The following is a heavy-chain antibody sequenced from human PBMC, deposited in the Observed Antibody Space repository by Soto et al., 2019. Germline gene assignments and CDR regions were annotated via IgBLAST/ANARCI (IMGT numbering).Heavy chain of an antibody. V-gene: IGHV3-33*01. CDR1: GFTFSSYG. CDR2: IWYDGSNK. D-gene: IGHD6-13*01. Sequence: GGSLRLSCAASGFTFSSYGMHWVRQAPGKGLEWVAVIWYDGSNKYYADSVKGRFTISRDNSKNTLYLQMNSLRAEDTAVYYCALSTAAGTMNYWGQGTLVTVSS. CDR3: ALSTAAGTMNY. J-gene: IGHJ4*02.